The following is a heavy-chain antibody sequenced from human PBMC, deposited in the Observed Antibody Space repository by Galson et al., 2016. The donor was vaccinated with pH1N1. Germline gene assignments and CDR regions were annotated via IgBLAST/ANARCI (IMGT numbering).Heavy chain of an antibody. CDR2: IVAIFGTT. J-gene: IGHJ3*01. Sequence: SVKVSCKASGGIFNSFGISWVRQAPGQGLEWMGGIVAIFGTTNYAQKFQGRVTITADKSSSTVYMEVNRMTSQDTAVYYCARGYSYPNNDGFDLWGQGTMVTVSA. CDR3: ARGYSYPNNDGFDL. D-gene: IGHD5-18*01. CDR1: GGIFNSFG. V-gene: IGHV1-69*06.